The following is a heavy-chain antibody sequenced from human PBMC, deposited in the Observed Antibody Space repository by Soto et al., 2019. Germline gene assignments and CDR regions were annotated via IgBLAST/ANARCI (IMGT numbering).Heavy chain of an antibody. CDR2: ISPDGGDV. CDR1: GFPFNNYW. J-gene: IGHJ4*02. CDR3: ACWGYIVPGAPSDFHR. V-gene: IGHV3-74*01. Sequence: GGSLRLSCAASGFPFNNYWMNWVRQTPGKELMWVSRISPDGGDVGYADSVEGRFTVSRDNAKNTLYLQMHSLRAEDTAMYYCACWGYIVPGAPSDFHRWGQATLVTVSS. D-gene: IGHD3-16*01.